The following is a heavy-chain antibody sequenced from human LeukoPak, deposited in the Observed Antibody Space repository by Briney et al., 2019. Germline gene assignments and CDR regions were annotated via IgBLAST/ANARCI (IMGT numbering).Heavy chain of an antibody. CDR2: ITTSGST. V-gene: IGHV3-23*01. Sequence: GGTLRLSCAASGFTFSSYGMTWVRQAPGKGLEWVSAITTSGSTYYADSVKGRFTISRDNSKNTLYLQMNTLRAEDTAVYYCARAEIWGQGTLVTVSS. CDR3: ARAEI. J-gene: IGHJ4*02. CDR1: GFTFSSYG.